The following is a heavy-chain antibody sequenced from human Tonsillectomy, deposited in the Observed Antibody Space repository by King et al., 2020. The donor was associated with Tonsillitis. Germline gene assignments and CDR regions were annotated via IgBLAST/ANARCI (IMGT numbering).Heavy chain of an antibody. J-gene: IGHJ5*02. V-gene: IGHV4-39*07. Sequence: QMPLQESGPGLVKPSETLSLTCTVSGGSISSSSYYWGWIRQPPGKGLEWIGSIYYSGSTYYNPSLKSRVTISVDTSKNQFSLKLSSVTAADTAVYYCARRGSRDWFDPWGQGTLVTVSS. D-gene: IGHD3-10*01. CDR1: GGSISSSSYY. CDR3: ARRGSRDWFDP. CDR2: IYYSGST.